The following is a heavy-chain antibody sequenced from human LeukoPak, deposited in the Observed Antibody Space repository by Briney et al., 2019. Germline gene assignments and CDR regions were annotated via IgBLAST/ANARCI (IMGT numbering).Heavy chain of an antibody. Sequence: GGSLRLSCAASGFTFSFYWMSWVRQAPGKGLEWVANIKQDGSEKYYVDSVKGRFTISRDNAKNSLYLQMNSLRAEDTAVYYCARDPRQSHLVYTTGDYWGQGTLVTVSS. D-gene: IGHD2-2*02. CDR1: GFTFSFYW. CDR2: IKQDGSEK. CDR3: ARDPRQSHLVYTTGDY. J-gene: IGHJ4*02. V-gene: IGHV3-7*01.